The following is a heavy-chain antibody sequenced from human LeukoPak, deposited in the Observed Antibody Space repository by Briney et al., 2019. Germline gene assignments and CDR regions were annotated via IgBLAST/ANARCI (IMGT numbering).Heavy chain of an antibody. CDR3: ARTKFPPAYGDRFDY. CDR1: GFSLSTSGMR. CDR2: IDWDDDK. D-gene: IGHD4-17*01. V-gene: IGHV2-70*04. Sequence: SGPTLLNPTPTLTLTCTFSGFSLSTSGMRVRWIRQPPGKALEWLARIDWDDDKYCSTSLKTRLTISKATSKNQVVLTMTNMDPVDTATYYCARTKFPPAYGDRFDYWGQGTLVTVSS. J-gene: IGHJ4*02.